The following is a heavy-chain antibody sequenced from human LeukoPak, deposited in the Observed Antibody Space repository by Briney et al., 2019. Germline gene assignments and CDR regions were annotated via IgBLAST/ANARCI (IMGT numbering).Heavy chain of an antibody. CDR2: TNPYSGDT. CDR1: GYTFTGFY. J-gene: IGHJ4*02. V-gene: IGHV1-2*02. Sequence: ASVKVSCKASGYTFTGFYMHWVRQAPGQGLEWMGWTNPYSGDTNYAQKFQGRVTMTRDTSISTAYMELGRLKSDEPAVYYCATARDILTTISVRGFDYWGQGSLVTVSS. D-gene: IGHD5-12*01. CDR3: ATARDILTTISVRGFDY.